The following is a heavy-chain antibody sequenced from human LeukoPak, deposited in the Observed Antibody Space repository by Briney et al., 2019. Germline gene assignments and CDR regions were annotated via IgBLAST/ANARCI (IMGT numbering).Heavy chain of an antibody. J-gene: IGHJ4*02. CDR2: INTNTGNP. D-gene: IGHD6-13*01. Sequence: ASVKVSCKASGGTFSSYAISWVRQAPGQGLEWMGWINTNTGNPTYARGFTGRFVFSLDTSVSTAYLQISSLKAEDTAVYYCARGRRYSSSWTGWYWGQGTLVTVSS. CDR3: ARGRRYSSSWTGWY. V-gene: IGHV7-4-1*02. CDR1: GGTFSSYA.